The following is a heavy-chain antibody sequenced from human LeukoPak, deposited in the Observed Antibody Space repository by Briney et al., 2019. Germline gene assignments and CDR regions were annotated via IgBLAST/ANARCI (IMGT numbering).Heavy chain of an antibody. D-gene: IGHD3-3*01. Sequence: QPGGSLRLSCAASGFTLSSYAMSWVRQAPGKGLEWVSLISGNAGSTHYADSVKGRFTISRDITKNTLYLQMNSLRAEDTAVYYCAKDGLQFSEWLPPLGYWGQGTLVTVSS. CDR1: GFTLSSYA. CDR2: ISGNAGST. J-gene: IGHJ4*02. V-gene: IGHV3-23*01. CDR3: AKDGLQFSEWLPPLGY.